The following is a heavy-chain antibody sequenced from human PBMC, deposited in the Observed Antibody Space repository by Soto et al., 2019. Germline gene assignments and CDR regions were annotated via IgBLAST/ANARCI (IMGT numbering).Heavy chain of an antibody. CDR2: INAGNGNT. D-gene: IGHD6-13*01. CDR3: ARASRWFVIDY. V-gene: IGHV1-3*01. Sequence: QVQLVQSGAEVKKPGASVKVSCKASGYTFTSYGMHWVRQAPGQRLEWMGWINAGNGNTKYSQKFQGRVTMTRDTSASTAYMELSSLRSDDTAVYYCARASRWFVIDYWGQGTLVTVSS. J-gene: IGHJ4*02. CDR1: GYTFTSYG.